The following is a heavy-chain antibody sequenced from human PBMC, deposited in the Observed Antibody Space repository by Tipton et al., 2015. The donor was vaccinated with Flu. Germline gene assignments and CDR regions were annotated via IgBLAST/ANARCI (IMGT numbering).Heavy chain of an antibody. Sequence: TLSLTCTVSGGSISSYYWSWIRQPPGKGLEWIGYIYYSGSTNYNPSLKSRVTISVDTSKNQFSLKLSSVTAADTAVYYCARDRYPYGDYDYWGQGTLVTVSS. V-gene: IGHV4-59*01. D-gene: IGHD4-17*01. J-gene: IGHJ4*02. CDR3: ARDRYPYGDYDY. CDR1: GGSISSYY. CDR2: IYYSGST.